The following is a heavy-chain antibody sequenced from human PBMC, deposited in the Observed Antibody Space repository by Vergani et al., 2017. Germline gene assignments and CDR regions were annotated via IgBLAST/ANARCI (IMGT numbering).Heavy chain of an antibody. CDR2: IRYDGSSE. Sequence: QVQILQSGGGVVQPGGSLRLSCTLSGFTLNTYGIHWVRQAPGKGLEWVSFIRYDGSSEYYGDSVKGRFTISRDKSQNTLYLQMNSLRTEDTAVYFCANSVIAGNVGVAYFGMDVWGRGTTVTVSS. J-gene: IGHJ6*02. D-gene: IGHD2/OR15-2a*01. CDR3: ANSVIAGNVGVAYFGMDV. V-gene: IGHV3-30*02. CDR1: GFTLNTYG.